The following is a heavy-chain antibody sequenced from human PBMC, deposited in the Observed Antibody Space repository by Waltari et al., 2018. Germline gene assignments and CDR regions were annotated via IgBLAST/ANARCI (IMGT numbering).Heavy chain of an antibody. V-gene: IGHV1-69*16. CDR2: INPMLGRA. D-gene: IGHD1-1*01. CDR3: VRDGGNFMAHDI. J-gene: IGHJ3*02. CDR1: GGTFSGHT. Sequence: QVQLVQSGAEVKTPGSSVKVSCKASGGTFSGHTLSWVRQAPGQGLEWMGRINPMLGRANYAQTFQGRVSITIHQSTATSYMDLSSLKPEDTGIYYCVRDGGNFMAHDIWGQGTMVTVSS.